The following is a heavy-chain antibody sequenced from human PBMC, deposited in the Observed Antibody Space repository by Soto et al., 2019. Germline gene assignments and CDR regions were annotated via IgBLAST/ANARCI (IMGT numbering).Heavy chain of an antibody. CDR3: FQAEDGIRDTGPVSAFLLNRSSDL. V-gene: IGHV3-30-3*01. D-gene: IGHD2-15*01. CDR2: TSYDASTK. Sequence: KGLEWVAVTSYDASTKYYADSVKGRFTISRDNSKNTLYLQMNSLRVEDTAVFFFFQAEDGIRDTGPVSAFLLNRSSDL. J-gene: IGHJ2*01.